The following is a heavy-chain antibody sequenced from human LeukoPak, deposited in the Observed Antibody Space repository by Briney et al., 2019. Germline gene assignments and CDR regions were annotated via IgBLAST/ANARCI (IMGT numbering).Heavy chain of an antibody. Sequence: PGGSLRLSCAASGFTFSSYEMNWVRQAPGKGLEWVSYISSSGSTIYYADSVKGRFAISRDNAKNSLYLQMNGLRVEDTAVYYCARVYYASWSGQPISQHWLDPWGQGTLVTVSS. D-gene: IGHD3-3*01. CDR1: GFTFSSYE. CDR3: ARVYYASWSGQPISQHWLDP. CDR2: ISSSGSTI. J-gene: IGHJ5*02. V-gene: IGHV3-48*03.